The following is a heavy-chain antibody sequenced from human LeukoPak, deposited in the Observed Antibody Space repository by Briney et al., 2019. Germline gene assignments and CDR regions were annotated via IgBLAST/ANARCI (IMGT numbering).Heavy chain of an antibody. V-gene: IGHV4-38-2*01. CDR2: SYHSGST. J-gene: IGHJ3*02. CDR3: ARVTTIYCSSTSCPDAFDI. D-gene: IGHD2-2*01. Sequence: SETLSLTCAVSGYSISSGYYWGWIRQPPGKGLEWIGSSYHSGSTYYNPSLKSRVTISVDTSKNQFSLKLSSVTASDTAVYYCARVTTIYCSSTSCPDAFDIWGQGTMVTVSS. CDR1: GYSISSGYY.